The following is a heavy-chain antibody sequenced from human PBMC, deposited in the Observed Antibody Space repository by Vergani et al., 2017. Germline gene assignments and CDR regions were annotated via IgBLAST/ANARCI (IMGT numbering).Heavy chain of an antibody. Sequence: EVQLVESGGGLVQPGGSLRLSCATSGFTVSSNYMTWVRQAPGKGLEWVSIIYSGGSTFYADSVKGRFTISRDNSKNTLYLQMNSLRAEDTAVYYCASSSGVDYYYYYAMDVWGQGTMVTVSS. D-gene: IGHD3-10*01. J-gene: IGHJ6*02. V-gene: IGHV3-66*02. CDR2: IYSGGST. CDR1: GFTVSSNY. CDR3: ASSSGVDYYYYYAMDV.